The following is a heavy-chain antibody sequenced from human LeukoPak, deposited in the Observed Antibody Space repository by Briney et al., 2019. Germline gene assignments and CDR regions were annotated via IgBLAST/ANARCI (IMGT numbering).Heavy chain of an antibody. J-gene: IGHJ6*02. CDR3: AREGGVYSGSYPDYYYYGMDV. Sequence: SQTLSLTCTVSGGSISSGDYYWSWIRQPPGKGLEWIGYIYYSGSTYSNPSLKSRVTISVDTSKNQFSLKLSSVTAADTAVYYCAREGGVYSGSYPDYYYYGMDVWGQGTTVTVSS. D-gene: IGHD1-26*01. CDR2: IYYSGST. CDR1: GGSISSGDYY. V-gene: IGHV4-30-4*01.